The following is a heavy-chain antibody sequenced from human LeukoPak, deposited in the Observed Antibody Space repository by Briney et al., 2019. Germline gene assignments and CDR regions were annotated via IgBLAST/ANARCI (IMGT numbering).Heavy chain of an antibody. D-gene: IGHD2-2*01. J-gene: IGHJ4*02. CDR3: ARDDRRASIVVVPAAPDH. V-gene: IGHV3-33*01. CDR1: GFTFSSYG. Sequence: GGSLRLSCAASGFTFSSYGMHWVRQAPGKGLEWVAVIWYDGSNKYYADSVKGRFTISRDNSKNTLYLQMNSLRAEDTAVYYCARDDRRASIVVVPAAPDHWGQGTLVIVSS. CDR2: IWYDGSNK.